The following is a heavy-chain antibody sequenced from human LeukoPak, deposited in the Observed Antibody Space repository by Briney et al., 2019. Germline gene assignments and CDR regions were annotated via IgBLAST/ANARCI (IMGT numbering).Heavy chain of an antibody. CDR1: GYTFTGYY. V-gene: IGHV1-2*06. D-gene: IGHD2-2*01. CDR3: ARDCSSTSCRDAFDI. CDR2: INPNSGGT. J-gene: IGHJ3*02. Sequence: ASVKVSCKASGYTFTGYYMHWVRQAPGQGLEWMGRINPNSGGTNYAQKFQGRVTMTRDTSISTAYMELSRLRSDDTAVYYCARDCSSTSCRDAFDIWGQGTMVTVSS.